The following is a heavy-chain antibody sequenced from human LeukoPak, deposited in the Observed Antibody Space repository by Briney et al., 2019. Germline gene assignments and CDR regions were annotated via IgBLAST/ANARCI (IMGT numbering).Heavy chain of an antibody. CDR3: ARGGSGYSYGHKERHFDY. CDR1: GGSFSGYY. CDR2: INHSGST. V-gene: IGHV4-34*01. D-gene: IGHD5-18*01. Sequence: PSETLSLTCAVYGGSFSGYYWSWIRQPPGKGLEWIGEINHSGSTNYNPSLKSRVTITVDTSKNQFSLKLRSVTAADTAVYYCARGGSGYSYGHKERHFDYWGQGTLVTVSS. J-gene: IGHJ4*02.